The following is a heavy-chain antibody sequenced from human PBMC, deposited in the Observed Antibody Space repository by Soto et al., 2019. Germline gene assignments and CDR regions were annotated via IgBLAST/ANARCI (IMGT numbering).Heavy chain of an antibody. Sequence: GASVKVSCKASGYTFTSYGISWVRQAPGQGLEWMGWISAYNGNTNYAQKLQGRVTMTTDTSTSTAYMELRSLRSDDTAVYYCARAEGSYDYVWGSYLIPSVFDYWGQGTLVTVSS. J-gene: IGHJ4*02. CDR3: ARAEGSYDYVWGSYLIPSVFDY. CDR2: ISAYNGNT. V-gene: IGHV1-18*01. CDR1: GYTFTSYG. D-gene: IGHD3-16*02.